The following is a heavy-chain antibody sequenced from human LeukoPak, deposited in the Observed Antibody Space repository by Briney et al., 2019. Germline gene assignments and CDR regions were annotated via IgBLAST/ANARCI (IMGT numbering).Heavy chain of an antibody. J-gene: IGHJ2*01. Sequence: SETLSLTCTVSGGSISSGSYYWSWIRQPAGKGLEWIGRIYTSGSTNYNPSLKSRVTISVDTSKNQFSLKLSSVTAADTAVYYCARYSKGYQRPESNWYFDLWGRGTLVTVSS. CDR3: ARYSKGYQRPESNWYFDL. CDR2: IYTSGST. CDR1: GGSISSGSYY. D-gene: IGHD2-2*01. V-gene: IGHV4-61*02.